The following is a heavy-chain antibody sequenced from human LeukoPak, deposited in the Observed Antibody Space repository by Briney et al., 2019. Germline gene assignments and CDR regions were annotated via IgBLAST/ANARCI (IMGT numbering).Heavy chain of an antibody. D-gene: IGHD2-15*01. J-gene: IGHJ3*02. CDR1: GGTFISYA. V-gene: IGHV1-69*06. Sequence: SVLVSCKASGGTFISYAISWVRQAPGQGVEWMGGIIPIFGTANYAQKFQGRVRITADKATSTAYMELSSLRSEDTAVYYCARMDGYCSGGSCYRDAFDIWGQGTMVTVSS. CDR3: ARMDGYCSGGSCYRDAFDI. CDR2: IIPIFGTA.